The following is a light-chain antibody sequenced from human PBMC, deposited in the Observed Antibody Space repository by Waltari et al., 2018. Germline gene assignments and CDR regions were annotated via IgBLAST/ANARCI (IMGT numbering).Light chain of an antibody. CDR3: QQYGSSPLT. Sequence: EIVLTQSTGNLSLSPGERATLHCRASQTVSSTYLAWYQQKPGQAPRLLIYGSSSRATGIPDRFSGSDSGADFTLTISRLEPEDSAVYYCQQYGSSPLTFGGGTKVEIK. CDR1: QTVSSTY. J-gene: IGKJ4*01. CDR2: GSS. V-gene: IGKV3-20*01.